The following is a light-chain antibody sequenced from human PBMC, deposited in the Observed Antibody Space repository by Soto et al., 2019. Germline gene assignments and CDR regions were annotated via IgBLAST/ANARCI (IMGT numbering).Light chain of an antibody. V-gene: IGKV3-15*01. J-gene: IGKJ4*01. CDR2: GIS. CDR1: QSVSSN. CDR3: QQYNNWPLT. Sequence: EIVMTQFPATLSVSPGERATLSCRASQSVSSNLAWFQQKPGQAPRVLIYGISTRATGIPARFSGSGSETEFTLTISSLQSEDFVVYYCQQYNNWPLTFGGGTKVEIK.